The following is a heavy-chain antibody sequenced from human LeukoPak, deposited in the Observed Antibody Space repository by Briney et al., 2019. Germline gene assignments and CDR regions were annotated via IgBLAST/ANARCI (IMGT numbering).Heavy chain of an antibody. CDR2: ISAYNGNT. D-gene: IGHD3-3*01. CDR1: GYTFTSYG. V-gene: IGHV1-18*01. CDR3: ARDPENLSYYDFWSGYYKAWFDP. J-gene: IGHJ5*02. Sequence: GASVKVSCKASGYTFTSYGISWVRQAPGQGLEWMGWISAYNGNTNYAQKLQGRDTMTTDTSTSTAYMELRSLRSDDTAVYYCARDPENLSYYDFWSGYYKAWFDPWGQGTLVTVSS.